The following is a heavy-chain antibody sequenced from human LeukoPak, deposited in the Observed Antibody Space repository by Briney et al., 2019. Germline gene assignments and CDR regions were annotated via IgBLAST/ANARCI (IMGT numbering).Heavy chain of an antibody. CDR2: IYYSGST. CDR1: GVSISSYY. CDR3: ARGDWNDGTFDY. Sequence: SETLSLTCTVSGVSISSYYWSWIRQPPGKGLEWIGYIYYSGSTNYNPSLKSRVTISVDTSKNQFSLKLSSVTAADTAVYYCARGDWNDGTFDYWGQGTLVTVSS. J-gene: IGHJ4*02. V-gene: IGHV4-59*01. D-gene: IGHD1-1*01.